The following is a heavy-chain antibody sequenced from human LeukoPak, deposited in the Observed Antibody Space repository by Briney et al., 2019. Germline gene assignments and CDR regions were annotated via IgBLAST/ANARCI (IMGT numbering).Heavy chain of an antibody. J-gene: IGHJ5*02. Sequence: SESLSLTCTVSGYTISSGYYWGWIRQPPGKVLECTGSIYHSGSTYYNPSLKSRVTISVDTSKNQFSLKLSSVTAADTAVYYCALIVVVPAAPPWFDPWDQGTLVTVSS. CDR2: IYHSGST. CDR1: GYTISSGYY. V-gene: IGHV4-38-2*02. D-gene: IGHD2-2*01. CDR3: ALIVVVPAAPPWFDP.